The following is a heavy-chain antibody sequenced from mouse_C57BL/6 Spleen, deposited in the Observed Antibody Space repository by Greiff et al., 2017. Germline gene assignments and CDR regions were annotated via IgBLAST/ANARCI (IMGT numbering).Heavy chain of an antibody. J-gene: IGHJ2*01. D-gene: IGHD1-1*01. CDR3: ARGGTTVVATGYFDY. V-gene: IGHV1-63*01. CDR2: IYPGGGYT. CDR1: GYTFTNYW. Sequence: VQLQQSGAELVRPGTSVKMSCKASGYTFTNYWIGWAKQRPGHGLEWIGDIYPGGGYTNYNEKFKGQATLTADKSSSTAYMQVSSLTSEDSAIYYCARGGTTVVATGYFDYWGQGTTLTGSS.